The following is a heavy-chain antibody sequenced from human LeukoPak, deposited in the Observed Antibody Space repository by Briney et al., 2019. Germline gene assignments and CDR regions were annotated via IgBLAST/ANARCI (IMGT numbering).Heavy chain of an antibody. CDR3: ARQIPFYGSGSDFDY. D-gene: IGHD3-10*01. CDR2: IYPGDSDT. V-gene: IGHV5-51*01. J-gene: IGHJ4*02. CDR1: GYSFTSYW. Sequence: GESLKISCKGSGYSFTSYWIGWVRQMPGKGLEWMGIIYPGDSDTRYSPSFQGQVTISADKSISTAYLQWSSLKASDTAMYYCARQIPFYGSGSDFDYWGQGTLVTVSS.